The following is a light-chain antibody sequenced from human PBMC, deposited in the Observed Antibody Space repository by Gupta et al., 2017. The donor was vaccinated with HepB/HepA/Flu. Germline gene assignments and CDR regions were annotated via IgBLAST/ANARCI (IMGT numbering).Light chain of an antibody. V-gene: IGKV3-20*01. CDR3: QQDGSTKT. CDR2: GAS. CDR1: QSVSSSY. Sequence: EIVLTQSPGTLSLSPGERATLSCRASQSVSSSYLEWYQQKPGQAPRLLIYGASSRANGIPARFSGSGSGTDFTLTSIRREPEDFAVYYWQQDGSTKTFGQGTKVEIK. J-gene: IGKJ1*01.